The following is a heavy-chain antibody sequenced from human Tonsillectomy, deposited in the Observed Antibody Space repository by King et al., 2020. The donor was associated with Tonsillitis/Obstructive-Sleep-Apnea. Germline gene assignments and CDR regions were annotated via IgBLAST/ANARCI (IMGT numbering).Heavy chain of an antibody. J-gene: IGHJ4*02. Sequence: VQLVESGGGLIQPGGSLRLSCAASGFTFSTYAMSWVRQAPGKGLEWVSGISGSGAITDYADSVKGRFSISRDNSKNALYLQMNSLRAEDTAVYYCAGGRSCGGSCYTLLDSWGQGTLVTVSS. V-gene: IGHV3-23*04. D-gene: IGHD2-21*01. CDR2: ISGSGAIT. CDR1: GFTFSTYA. CDR3: AGGRSCGGSCYTLLDS.